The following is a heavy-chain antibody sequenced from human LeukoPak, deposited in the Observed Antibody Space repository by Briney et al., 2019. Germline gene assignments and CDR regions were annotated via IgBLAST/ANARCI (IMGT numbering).Heavy chain of an antibody. CDR2: IRYDGSNK. V-gene: IGHV3-33*08. Sequence: PGRSLRLSCAASGFTFSSYGMHWVRQAPGKGLEWVAFIRYDGSNKYYADSVKGRFTISRDNSKNTLYLQMNSLRAEDTAVYYCARDSSGSGGDYYYGMDVWGQGTTVTVSS. D-gene: IGHD6-19*01. CDR3: ARDSSGSGGDYYYGMDV. J-gene: IGHJ6*02. CDR1: GFTFSSYG.